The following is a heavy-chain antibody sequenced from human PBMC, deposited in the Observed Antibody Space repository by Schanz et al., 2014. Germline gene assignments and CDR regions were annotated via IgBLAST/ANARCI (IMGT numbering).Heavy chain of an antibody. Sequence: QVQLQESGPGLVKPSQTLSLTCTVSGGSIRSGTYYWSWIRQPAGKALEWVGRVFPNGITNYNPYLKRREPITRDTSKNKFSLTLTSLTAADTAVYYCARDTTWRLDLWGRGTLVTVSS. J-gene: IGHJ2*01. V-gene: IGHV4-61*02. CDR2: VFPNGIT. D-gene: IGHD1-1*01. CDR1: GGSIRSGTYY. CDR3: ARDTTWRLDL.